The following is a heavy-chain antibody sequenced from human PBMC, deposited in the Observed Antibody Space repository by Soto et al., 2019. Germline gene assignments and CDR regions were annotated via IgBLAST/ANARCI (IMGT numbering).Heavy chain of an antibody. CDR1: GYTFTSYG. CDR3: EREGSYDSSGVSYFDY. D-gene: IGHD3-22*01. V-gene: IGHV1-18*04. Sequence: SVKVSCKASGYTFTSYGISWVRQAPGQGLEWMGWISAYNGNTNYAQKLQGRVTMTTDTSTSTAYMELRSLRSDDTAVYYCEREGSYDSSGVSYFDYWGQGTLVTVS. CDR2: ISAYNGNT. J-gene: IGHJ4*02.